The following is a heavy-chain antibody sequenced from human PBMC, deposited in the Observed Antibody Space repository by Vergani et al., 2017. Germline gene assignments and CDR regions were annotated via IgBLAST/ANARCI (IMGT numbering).Heavy chain of an antibody. CDR2: IYYSGST. CDR1: GGSLSSGDYY. V-gene: IGHV4-30-4*01. J-gene: IGHJ5*02. Sequence: QVQLQESGPGLVKPSQTLSLTCTVSGGSLSSGDYYWSWIRQPPGKGLEWIGYIYYSGSTYYNPSLKSRVTISVDTSKNQFSLKLSSGTGADTAVYYCAVSPTVTTVRWFDPWGQGTLVTVSS. D-gene: IGHD4-17*01. CDR3: AVSPTVTTVRWFDP.